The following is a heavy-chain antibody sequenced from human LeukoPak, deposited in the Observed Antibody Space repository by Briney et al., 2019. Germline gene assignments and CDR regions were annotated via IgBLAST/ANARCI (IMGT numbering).Heavy chain of an antibody. CDR1: GFTFSNYW. J-gene: IGHJ4*02. D-gene: IGHD3-16*01. CDR3: ARYRHLYY. Sequence: GGSLRLSCAASGFTFSNYWMAWVRQAPGKGPEWVANINLDGSQKYYVDSVKGRFTISRDNTKSSLYLQMNSLRAEDTAMYYCARYRHLYYWGQGTLVTVSS. CDR2: INLDGSQK. V-gene: IGHV3-7*01.